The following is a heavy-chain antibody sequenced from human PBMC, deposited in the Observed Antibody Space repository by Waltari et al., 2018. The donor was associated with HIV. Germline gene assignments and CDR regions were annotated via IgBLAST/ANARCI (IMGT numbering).Heavy chain of an antibody. V-gene: IGHV3-13*01. Sequence: EVQLVESGGGLVQPGGSLRLSSVASGFKFSNYDMPWVRQVTGKGLEWVSGIGIAGDTYDPDSVKGRFTISRENAKNSLYLQMSSLRAGDTAVYYCARSPVSDYYYYMDVWGRGTTVTVSS. CDR3: ARSPVSDYYYYMDV. D-gene: IGHD4-17*01. J-gene: IGHJ6*03. CDR1: GFKFSNYD. CDR2: IGIAGDT.